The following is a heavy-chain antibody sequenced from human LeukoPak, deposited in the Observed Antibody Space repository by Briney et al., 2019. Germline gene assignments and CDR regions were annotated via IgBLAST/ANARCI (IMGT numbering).Heavy chain of an antibody. V-gene: IGHV4-31*03. J-gene: IGHJ2*01. CDR1: GGSISSGDYY. D-gene: IGHD4-17*01. CDR3: ARSPRPDYGDPFDL. Sequence: SQTLSLTCTVSGGSISSGDYYWSWIRQHPGKGLEWIGYIYYSGSTYYNPSLKSRVTISVDTSKNQFSLKLSSVTAADTAVYYCARSPRPDYGDPFDLWGRGTLVTVSS. CDR2: IYYSGST.